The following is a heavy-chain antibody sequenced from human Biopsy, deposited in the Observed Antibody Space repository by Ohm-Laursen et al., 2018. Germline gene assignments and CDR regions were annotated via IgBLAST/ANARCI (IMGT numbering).Heavy chain of an antibody. Sequence: SVRVSCKPSGYTFTAFSVHWLRQAPGQGLEWMGWINPKSGDTDYPQNFQGRVSMTRDTSISTAYMDLSRLRSDDTAVYYCARGRRHCSGTCSRWYFDLWGRGTLVTVSS. CDR2: INPKSGDT. CDR1: GYTFTAFS. J-gene: IGHJ2*01. D-gene: IGHD2-2*01. CDR3: ARGRRHCSGTCSRWYFDL. V-gene: IGHV1-2*02.